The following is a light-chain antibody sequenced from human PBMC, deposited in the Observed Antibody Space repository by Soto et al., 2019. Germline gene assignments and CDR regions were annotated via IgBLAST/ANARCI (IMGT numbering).Light chain of an antibody. V-gene: IGLV4-69*01. J-gene: IGLJ2*01. CDR2: LNSDGSH. CDR3: QTWGTGIRV. CDR1: SGHSNHA. Sequence: QPVLTQSPSASASLGASVKLTCTLSSGHSNHAIAWHQQRPEKGPRYLMKLNSDGSHTKGDGIPDRFSGSSSGAERYLTISSLQSEDEADYYCQTWGTGIRVFGGGTKVTVL.